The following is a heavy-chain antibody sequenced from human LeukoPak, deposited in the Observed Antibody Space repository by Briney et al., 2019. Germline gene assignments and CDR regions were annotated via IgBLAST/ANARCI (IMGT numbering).Heavy chain of an antibody. CDR3: ARALYSPQPKACY. V-gene: IGHV3-74*01. Sequence: GGSLRLSCAASGFTFSSYWMHWVRQAPGKGLVWVSRINTDGSSTSYADSVKGRFTISRDNAKNTLYLQMNSLRAEDTAVYYCARALYSPQPKACYWGQGTMVTVSS. CDR2: INTDGSST. J-gene: IGHJ3*01. CDR1: GFTFSSYW. D-gene: IGHD5-18*01.